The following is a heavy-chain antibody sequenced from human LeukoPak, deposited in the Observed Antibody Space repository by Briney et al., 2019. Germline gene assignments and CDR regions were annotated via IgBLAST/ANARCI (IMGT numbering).Heavy chain of an antibody. CDR2: ISTYNGNT. V-gene: IGHV1-18*01. CDR1: GYTFTNYG. J-gene: IGHJ4*02. Sequence: GASVKVSCKASGYTFTNYGITWVRQAPGQGLQCMGGISTYNGNTHYAQRFQGRVTMTTDTSTSTVYMELRSLRSDDTAVYYCARDEAGFGTTPLDYWGQGTLVTVSS. CDR3: ARDEAGFGTTPLDY. D-gene: IGHD2-8*01.